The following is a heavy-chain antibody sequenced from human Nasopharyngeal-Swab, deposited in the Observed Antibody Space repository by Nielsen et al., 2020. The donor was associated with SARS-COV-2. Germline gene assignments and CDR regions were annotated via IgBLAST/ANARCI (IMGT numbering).Heavy chain of an antibody. D-gene: IGHD6-13*01. Sequence: SETLSLTCTVSGGSISSSSYYWSWIRQPPGKGLEWIGEINHSGSTNYNPSLKSRVTISVDTSKNQFSLRLSSVTAADTAVYYCATGIAAAGPIYYFDYWGQGTLVTVSS. V-gene: IGHV4-39*07. J-gene: IGHJ4*02. CDR3: ATGIAAAGPIYYFDY. CDR1: GGSISSSSYY. CDR2: INHSGST.